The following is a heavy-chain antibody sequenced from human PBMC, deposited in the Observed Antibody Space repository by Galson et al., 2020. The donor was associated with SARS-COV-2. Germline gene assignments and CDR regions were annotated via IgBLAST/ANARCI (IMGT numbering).Heavy chain of an antibody. CDR2: INSRGSPI. V-gene: IGHV3-48*03. J-gene: IGHJ4*02. CDR3: ARVSGWPNRNFDY. CDR1: GLTFSSYE. D-gene: IGHD6-19*01. Sequence: GGSLRLSCAASGLTFSSYEMNWVRQAPGKGLEWISYINSRGSPIYYADSVKGRFTISRDNAKNSLYLQMNSLRAEDTAVYYCARVSGWPNRNFDYWGQGTLVTVSS.